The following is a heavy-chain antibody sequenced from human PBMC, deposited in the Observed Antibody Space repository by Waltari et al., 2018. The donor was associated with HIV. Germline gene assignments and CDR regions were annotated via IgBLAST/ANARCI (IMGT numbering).Heavy chain of an antibody. V-gene: IGHV5-51*01. D-gene: IGHD3-10*01. CDR2: IFPADSDT. CDR1: GYNFATNW. J-gene: IGHJ3*02. Sequence: EVQLVRSGAEVKKPGESLKISCQGSGYNFATNWPGWVRQMPGKGLEWMGNIFPADSDTKYNPSLQGQVTMSADKSISTAYLQWKSLKASDTGMYYCARREVWFGGKYAFDIWGQGTMVTVSS. CDR3: ARREVWFGGKYAFDI.